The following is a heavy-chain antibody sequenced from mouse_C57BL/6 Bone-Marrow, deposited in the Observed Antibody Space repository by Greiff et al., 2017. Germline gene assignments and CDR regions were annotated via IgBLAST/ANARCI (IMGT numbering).Heavy chain of an antibody. D-gene: IGHD1-1*01. J-gene: IGHJ4*01. CDR3: TTNHYGSSSYYAMDY. V-gene: IGHV14-4*01. Sequence: VQLQQSGAELVRPGASVKLSCTASGFNIKDDYMHWVKQRPEQGLEWIGWIDPENGDTESASKFQGKATITADTSSNTAYLQLSSLTSEDTAVYYCTTNHYGSSSYYAMDYWGQGTSVTVSS. CDR1: GFNIKDDY. CDR2: IDPENGDT.